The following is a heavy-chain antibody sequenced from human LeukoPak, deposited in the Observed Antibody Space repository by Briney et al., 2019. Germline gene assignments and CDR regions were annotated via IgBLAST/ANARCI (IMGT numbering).Heavy chain of an antibody. V-gene: IGHV3-7*04. D-gene: IGHD2-2*01. Sequence: GGSLRLSCAASGFTFSSYWMTWVRQAPGRGLEWVANIKQDGSEKYYVDSVKGRFTISRDNAKNSVYLQMNSLRAEDTAVYYCARDTRWGGEDFGFWGQGTLVTVSS. J-gene: IGHJ4*02. CDR2: IKQDGSEK. CDR1: GFTFSSYW. CDR3: ARDTRWGGEDFGF.